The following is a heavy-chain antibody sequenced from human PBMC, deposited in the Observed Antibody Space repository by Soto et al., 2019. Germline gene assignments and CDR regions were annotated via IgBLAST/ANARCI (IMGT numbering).Heavy chain of an antibody. CDR3: VRSSYDSGSYYNPNWFDP. V-gene: IGHV3-21*01. Sequence: GGSLRLSCAASGFKFSRYSMNWVRQSAGKGLEWVSSISAGASYIDYAASVKGRFTISRDNAKNSVFLQMNSLRAEDTAMYHCVRSSYDSGSYYNPNWFDPWGQGTRVTVSS. D-gene: IGHD3-10*01. CDR1: GFKFSRYS. J-gene: IGHJ5*02. CDR2: ISAGASYI.